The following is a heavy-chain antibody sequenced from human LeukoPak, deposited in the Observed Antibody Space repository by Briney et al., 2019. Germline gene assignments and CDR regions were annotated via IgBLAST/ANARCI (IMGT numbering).Heavy chain of an antibody. CDR3: AHRRDSSSVDYFDY. V-gene: IGHV2-5*01. D-gene: IGHD6-6*01. J-gene: IGHJ4*02. CDR2: IYWNDDK. CDR1: GFSLSTSGVG. Sequence: GAGPTLVNPTQTLTLTCTFSGFSLSTSGVGVGWIRQPPGKALEWLALIYWNDDKRYSPSLKSRLTTTKDTSKNQVVLTMTNMDPVDTATYYCAHRRDSSSVDYFDYWGQGTLVTVSS.